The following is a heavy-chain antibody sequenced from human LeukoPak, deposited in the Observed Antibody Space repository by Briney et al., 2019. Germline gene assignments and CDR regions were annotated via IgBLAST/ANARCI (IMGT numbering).Heavy chain of an antibody. J-gene: IGHJ4*02. CDR1: GFTFSTYS. V-gene: IGHV3-21*04. D-gene: IGHD3-3*01. CDR3: ARGTDSDFWSGYFVAGRISWTY. CDR2: ISSSSRYI. Sequence: GGSLRLSCSASGFTFSTYSINWVRQAPGKGLEWVSSISSSSRYIYYADSVKGRFTISRDNAKNSLYLQMNSLRAEDTAVYYCARGTDSDFWSGYFVAGRISWTYWGQGTLVTVSS.